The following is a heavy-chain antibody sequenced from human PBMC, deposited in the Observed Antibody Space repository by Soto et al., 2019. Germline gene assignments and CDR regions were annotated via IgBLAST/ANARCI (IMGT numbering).Heavy chain of an antibody. CDR2: INPSGGST. CDR1: GYTFTSYC. CDR3: ARRDSSGEIDY. D-gene: IGHD3-22*01. Sequence: ASVKVSCKASGYTFTSYCMHWVRQAPGQGLEWMGIINPSGGSTSYAQKFQGRVTMTRDTSTSTVYMELSSLRSEDTAVYYCARRDSSGEIDYWGQGTLVTVSS. J-gene: IGHJ4*02. V-gene: IGHV1-46*01.